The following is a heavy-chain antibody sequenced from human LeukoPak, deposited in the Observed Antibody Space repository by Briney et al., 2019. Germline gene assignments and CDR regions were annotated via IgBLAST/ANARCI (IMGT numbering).Heavy chain of an antibody. J-gene: IGHJ5*02. CDR3: ARDEYYWFDP. V-gene: IGHV4-59*01. CDR2: IYYSGST. D-gene: IGHD2/OR15-2a*01. Sequence: PSETLSLTCTVSGGSISSYYWSWIRQPPGKGLEWIGYIYYSGSTNYNPSLKSRVTISVDTSKNQFSLKLSSVTAADTAVYYCARDEYYWFDPWGQGTLVTVSS. CDR1: GGSISSYY.